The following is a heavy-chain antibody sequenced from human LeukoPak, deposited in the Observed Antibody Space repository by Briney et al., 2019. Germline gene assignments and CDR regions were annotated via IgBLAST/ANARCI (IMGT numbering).Heavy chain of an antibody. Sequence: GGSLRLSCAASGFTFSSYWMHWVRQAPGKGLVWVSRINSDGSSTSYADSVKGRFTISRDNAKNTLYLQMNSLRAEDTALYFCARDDRSGVVVAALGYWGQGTLVTVSS. CDR3: ARDDRSGVVVAALGY. D-gene: IGHD3-22*01. J-gene: IGHJ4*02. V-gene: IGHV3-74*01. CDR2: INSDGSST. CDR1: GFTFSSYW.